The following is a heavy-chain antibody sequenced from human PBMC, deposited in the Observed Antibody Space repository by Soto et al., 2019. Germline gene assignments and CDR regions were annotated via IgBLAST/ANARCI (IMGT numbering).Heavy chain of an antibody. D-gene: IGHD5-18*01. V-gene: IGHV4-59*01. CDR2: IYYSGST. J-gene: IGHJ6*03. CDR3: ARERREQLWSNYYYYYMDV. CDR1: GGSISSYY. Sequence: SETLSLTCTVSGGSISSYYWSWIRQPPGKGLEWIGYIYYSGSTNYNPSLKSRVTISVDTSKNQFSLKLSSVTAVDTAVYYCARERREQLWSNYYYYYMDVWGKGTTVTVSS.